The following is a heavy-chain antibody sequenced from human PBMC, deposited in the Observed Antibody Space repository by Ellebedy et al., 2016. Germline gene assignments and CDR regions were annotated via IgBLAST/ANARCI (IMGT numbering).Heavy chain of an antibody. V-gene: IGHV1-18*01. CDR1: SYTFTSYG. D-gene: IGHD2-2*01. CDR2: ISAYNGNT. CDR3: AREGSSTSCYS. J-gene: IGHJ4*02. Sequence: ASVKVSXKASSYTFTSYGISWVRQAPGQGLEWMGWISAYNGNTNYAQKLQGRVTITADESTSTAYMELSSLRSEDTAVYYCAREGSSTSCYSWGQGTLVTVSS.